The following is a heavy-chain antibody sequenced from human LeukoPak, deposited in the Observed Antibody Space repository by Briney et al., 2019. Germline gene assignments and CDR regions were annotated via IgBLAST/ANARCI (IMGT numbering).Heavy chain of an antibody. Sequence: PGGSLRLACAASGFTFDDYGMSWVRQAPGKGLEWVSGINWNGGSTVYADSVKGRFTISRDNAKNSLYLQMNSLRAEDTALYYCARADCSGGSCYSYYYYMDLWGKGTTVTVSS. CDR1: GFTFDDYG. D-gene: IGHD2-15*01. CDR2: INWNGGST. J-gene: IGHJ6*03. V-gene: IGHV3-20*04. CDR3: ARADCSGGSCYSYYYYMDL.